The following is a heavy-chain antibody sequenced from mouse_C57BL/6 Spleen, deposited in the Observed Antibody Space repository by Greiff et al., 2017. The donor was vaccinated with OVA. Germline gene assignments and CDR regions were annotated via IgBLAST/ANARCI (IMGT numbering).Heavy chain of an antibody. CDR3: ASLYDYDDAY. CDR1: GYSITSGYY. D-gene: IGHD2-4*01. J-gene: IGHJ3*01. CDR2: ISYDGSN. V-gene: IGHV3-6*01. Sequence: EVKLQESGPGLVKPSQSLSLTCSVTGYSITSGYYWNWIRQFPGNKLEWMGYISYDGSNNYNPSLKNRISITRDTSKNQFFLKLNSVTTEDTATYYCASLYDYDDAYWGQGTLVTVSA.